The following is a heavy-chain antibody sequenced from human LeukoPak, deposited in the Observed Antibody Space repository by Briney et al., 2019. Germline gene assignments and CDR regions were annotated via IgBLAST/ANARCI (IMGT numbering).Heavy chain of an antibody. Sequence: GGSLRLSCAASGFTFDDYAMHWVRQAPGKGLEWVSGISWNSGSIGYADSVKGRFTISRDNAKNSLYLQMNSLRAEDTALYYCAKDGSSGWSKEYYFDYWGQGTLVTVSS. D-gene: IGHD6-19*01. CDR3: AKDGSSGWSKEYYFDY. J-gene: IGHJ4*02. V-gene: IGHV3-9*01. CDR2: ISWNSGSI. CDR1: GFTFDDYA.